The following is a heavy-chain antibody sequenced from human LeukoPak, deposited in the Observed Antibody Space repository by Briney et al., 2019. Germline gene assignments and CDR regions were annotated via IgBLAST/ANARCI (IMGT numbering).Heavy chain of an antibody. CDR1: GDSISSNKW. J-gene: IGHJ5*02. Sequence: SETLSLTCAVSGDSISSNKWWTWVRQPPGKGLEWIGELHHSGSTTYDPSLKSRVTISVDTSKNQFSLKLSSVTAADTAVYYCARHFAPSRGLRQWLVPKRNGYNWFDPWGQGTLVTVSS. D-gene: IGHD6-19*01. V-gene: IGHV4-4*02. CDR3: ARHFAPSRGLRQWLVPKRNGYNWFDP. CDR2: LHHSGST.